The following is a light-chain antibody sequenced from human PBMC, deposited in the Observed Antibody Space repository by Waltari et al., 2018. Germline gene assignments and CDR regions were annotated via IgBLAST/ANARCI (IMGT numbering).Light chain of an antibody. J-gene: IGLJ2*01. CDR3: QTWGSGIVT. V-gene: IGLV4-69*01. CDR1: TGHSDFA. Sequence: QPVLTQSPSASASLGASVKTTCTLRTGHSDFAIAWHQQQPERGPRYLMKLNSDGSHTKGDEIPDRFSGSSSGAERYLTISSLQSEDEAAYYCQTWGSGIVTFGGGTQLTVL. CDR2: LNSDGSH.